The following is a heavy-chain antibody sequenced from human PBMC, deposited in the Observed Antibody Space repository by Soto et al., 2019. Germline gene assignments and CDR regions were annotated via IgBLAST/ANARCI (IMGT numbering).Heavy chain of an antibody. CDR2: IYYSGST. CDR1: GGSISSFTYY. D-gene: IGHD2-2*01. V-gene: IGHV4-61*01. Sequence: SETLSLTCSVSGGSISSFTYYWSWIRQPPGKGLEWIGYIYYSGSTNYNPSLKSRVTISVDTSKNQFSLKLSSVTAADTAVYYCAREGCSSTSCYPHYYYYGMDVWGQGTTVTVSS. J-gene: IGHJ6*02. CDR3: AREGCSSTSCYPHYYYYGMDV.